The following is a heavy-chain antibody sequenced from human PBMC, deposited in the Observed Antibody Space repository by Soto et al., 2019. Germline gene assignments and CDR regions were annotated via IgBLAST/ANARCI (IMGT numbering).Heavy chain of an antibody. J-gene: IGHJ5*02. CDR1: GYTFTSYG. D-gene: IGHD3-22*01. CDR2: ISAYNGNT. Sequence: QVQLVQSGAEVKKPGASVKVSCKASGYTFTSYGISWVRQAPGQGLEWMGWISAYNGNTNYAQKLQGRVTMTTDTSTSTAYMELRSLRSDDTAVYYCAGIGYYYDSSGHRGWFDPWGQGTLVTVSS. V-gene: IGHV1-18*01. CDR3: AGIGYYYDSSGHRGWFDP.